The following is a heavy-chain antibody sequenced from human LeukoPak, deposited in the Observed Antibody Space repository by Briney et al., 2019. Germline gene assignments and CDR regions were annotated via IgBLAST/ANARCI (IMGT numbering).Heavy chain of an antibody. Sequence: SVKVSCKASGGTFSSYAISWVRQPPGQGLEWMGGIIPIYGTANYAQKFQGRVTITADESTSTAYMELSSLRSEDTAVYYCAREGGSGSYVDYWGQGTLVTVSS. CDR3: AREGGSGSYVDY. V-gene: IGHV1-69*13. J-gene: IGHJ4*02. D-gene: IGHD3-10*01. CDR2: IIPIYGTA. CDR1: GGTFSSYA.